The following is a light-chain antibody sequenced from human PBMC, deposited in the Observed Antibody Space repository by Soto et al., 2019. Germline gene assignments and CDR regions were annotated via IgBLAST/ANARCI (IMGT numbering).Light chain of an antibody. V-gene: IGLV2-14*03. Sequence: QSVLTQPASVSGSPGQSITIFCTGTSSDVGSYNYVSWYQQHPGRAPKLMIYDVSSRPSGVSNRFSGSKSGNTASLTISGLQAEDEADYFCTSYTSSSTYVLGTGTKVTVL. CDR1: SSDVGSYNY. CDR3: TSYTSSSTYV. J-gene: IGLJ1*01. CDR2: DVS.